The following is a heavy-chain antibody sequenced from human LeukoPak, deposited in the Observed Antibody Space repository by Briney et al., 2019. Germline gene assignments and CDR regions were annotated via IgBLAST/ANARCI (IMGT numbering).Heavy chain of an antibody. Sequence: SETLSLTCTVSGYSISSGYYWGWIRQPPGKGLEWIGSIYHSGSTYYNPSLKSRVTISVDTSKNQFSLKLSSMTAADTAVYYCARVNYDILTGYLDYWGQGTLVTVSS. CDR3: ARVNYDILTGYLDY. J-gene: IGHJ4*02. D-gene: IGHD3-9*01. V-gene: IGHV4-38-2*02. CDR2: IYHSGST. CDR1: GYSISSGYY.